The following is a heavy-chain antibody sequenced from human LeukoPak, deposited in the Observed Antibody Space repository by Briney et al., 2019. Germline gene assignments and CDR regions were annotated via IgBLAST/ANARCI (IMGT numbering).Heavy chain of an antibody. D-gene: IGHD3-10*01. J-gene: IGHJ4*02. CDR3: ARDLGEALGSSLFDY. V-gene: IGHV3-30*19. CDR2: ISYDGSNK. Sequence: QTGGSLRLSCAASGFTFSNYGMHWVRQAPGKGLEWVAVISYDGSNKYYADSVKGRFTISRDNSKNTLYLQMNSLRAEDTAVYYCARDLGEALGSSLFDYWGQGTLVTVSS. CDR1: GFTFSNYG.